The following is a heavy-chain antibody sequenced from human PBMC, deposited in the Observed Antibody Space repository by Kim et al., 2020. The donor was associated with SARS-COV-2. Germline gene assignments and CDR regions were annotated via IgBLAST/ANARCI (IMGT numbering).Heavy chain of an antibody. J-gene: IGHJ6*02. Sequence: SETLSLTCTVSGYSISSGYYWGWIRQPPGKGLEWIGSIYHSGSTYYNPSLKSRVTISVDTSKNQFSLKLSSVTAADTAVYYCAMAHGNYGMDVWGQGTTVTVSS. CDR2: IYHSGST. CDR1: GYSISSGYY. D-gene: IGHD3-10*01. CDR3: AMAHGNYGMDV. V-gene: IGHV4-38-2*02.